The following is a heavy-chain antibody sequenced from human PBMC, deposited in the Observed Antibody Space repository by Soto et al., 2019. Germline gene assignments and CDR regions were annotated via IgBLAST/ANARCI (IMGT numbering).Heavy chain of an antibody. D-gene: IGHD4-17*01. J-gene: IGHJ4*02. CDR1: GFSFRNYG. CDR2: IIGNGDTT. V-gene: IGHV3-23*01. CDR3: AKDYVYGDSLPFDY. Sequence: EVQLLEAGGGLVQPGGSLRLSCAASGFSFRNYGMSWVRQAPGKGLEWLSAIIGNGDTTYYADSVRGRFTISRDNSKNPLYLQLNDLGAEDTAIYYCAKDYVYGDSLPFDYWGQGTLVTVSS.